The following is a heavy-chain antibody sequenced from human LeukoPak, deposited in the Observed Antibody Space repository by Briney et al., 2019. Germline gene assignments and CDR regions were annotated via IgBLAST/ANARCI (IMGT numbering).Heavy chain of an antibody. D-gene: IGHD1-14*01. CDR1: GFTFSSYA. CDR3: AKDPAESRPYYYYMDV. CDR2: ISGGGVGT. J-gene: IGHJ6*03. Sequence: GGSLRLSCAASGFTFSSYAMNWVRQAPGKGLEWVSGISGGGVGTYYADSVKGRFTISRDNSKNTLYLQMNSLRAEDTAVYYCAKDPAESRPYYYYMDVWGKGTTVTISS. V-gene: IGHV3-23*01.